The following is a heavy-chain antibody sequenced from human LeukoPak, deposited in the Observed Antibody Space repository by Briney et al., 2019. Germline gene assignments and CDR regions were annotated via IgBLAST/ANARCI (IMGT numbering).Heavy chain of an antibody. CDR3: AAGYCSSTSCYNPYYFDY. Sequence: GGSLRLSCAASGFTFSSYAMSWVRQAPGKGLEWVSAISGSGGSTYYADSVKGRFTISRDNSKNTLYLQMNSLRAEDTAVYYCAAGYCSSTSCYNPYYFDYWGQGTLVTVSS. J-gene: IGHJ4*02. V-gene: IGHV3-23*01. D-gene: IGHD2-2*02. CDR1: GFTFSSYA. CDR2: ISGSGGST.